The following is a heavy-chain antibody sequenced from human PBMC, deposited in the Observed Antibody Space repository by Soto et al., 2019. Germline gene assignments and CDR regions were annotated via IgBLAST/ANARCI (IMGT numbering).Heavy chain of an antibody. CDR2: IYYSGST. CDR1: GGSISSGGYY. V-gene: IGHV4-31*03. CDR3: ARGFRRQGGMDV. J-gene: IGHJ6*02. Sequence: SETLSLTCTVSGGSISSGGYYWSWIRQHPGKGLEWIGYIYYSGSTYYNPSLKSRVTISVDTSKNQFSLRLSSVTAADTAVYYCARGFRRQGGMDVWGQGTTVTVSS.